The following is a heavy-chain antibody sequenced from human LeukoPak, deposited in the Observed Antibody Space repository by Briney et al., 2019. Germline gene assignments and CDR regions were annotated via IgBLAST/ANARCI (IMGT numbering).Heavy chain of an antibody. CDR2: IYYSGST. CDR1: GGSISSYY. J-gene: IGHJ4*02. D-gene: IGHD6-6*01. Sequence: PSETLSLTCTVSGGSISSYYWSWIRQPPGKGLEWIGYIYYSGSTNYNPSLKSRVTISVDTSENQFSLHLNSVTPEDTAVYYCARESGSYSSSYRFDSWGQGTLVTVSS. V-gene: IGHV4-59*12. CDR3: ARESGSYSSSYRFDS.